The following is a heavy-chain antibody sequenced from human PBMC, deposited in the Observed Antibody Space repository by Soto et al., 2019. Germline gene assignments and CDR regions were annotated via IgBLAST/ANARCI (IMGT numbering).Heavy chain of an antibody. CDR2: IIPILGIA. CDR1: GGTFSSYT. CDR3: ARDSPAYYFDY. J-gene: IGHJ4*02. Sequence: QVQLVQSGAEVKKPGSSVKVSCQASGGTFSSYTIRWVRQGPGQGLEWMGRIIPILGIANYAQKFQGRVTITADKSTSTAYMELSSLRSEDTAVYYCARDSPAYYFDYWGQGTLVTVSS. V-gene: IGHV1-69*08.